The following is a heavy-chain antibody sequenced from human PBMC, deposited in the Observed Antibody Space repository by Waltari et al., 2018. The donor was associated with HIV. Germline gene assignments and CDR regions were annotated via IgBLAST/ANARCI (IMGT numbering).Heavy chain of an antibody. CDR3: VRGPNWQLGGLDV. D-gene: IGHD1-1*01. CDR2: VNYAGRP. CDR1: NATFHTYY. Sequence: QVHLEQWVAGLVKPPETLSVACAVYNATFHTYYWTWGRQAPGKGMEWVGEVNYAGRPVYNPSLQSGASACLDAPKRRFSLRLTSATAAETAVYFCVRGPNWQLGGLDVWGRGTTVMVSS. J-gene: IGHJ6*02. V-gene: IGHV4-34*01.